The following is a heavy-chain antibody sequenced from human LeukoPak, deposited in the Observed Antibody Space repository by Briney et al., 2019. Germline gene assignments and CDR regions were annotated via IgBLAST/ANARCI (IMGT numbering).Heavy chain of an antibody. CDR3: ARGLLGELSTFDY. V-gene: IGHV1-2*02. D-gene: IGHD3-16*02. CDR2: INPNSGGT. J-gene: IGHJ4*02. Sequence: ASVKVSCKASGYTFTGYYMHWVRQAPGQGLEWMGWINPNSGGTNYAQKFQGRVTMTRNTSISTAYMELSSLRSEDTAVYYCARGLLGELSTFDYWGQGTLVTVSS. CDR1: GYTFTGYY.